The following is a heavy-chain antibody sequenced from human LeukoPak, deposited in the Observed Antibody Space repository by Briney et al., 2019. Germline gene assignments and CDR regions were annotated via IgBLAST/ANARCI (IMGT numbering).Heavy chain of an antibody. CDR1: GFTFSSYS. J-gene: IGHJ4*02. CDR3: ARADYDSSGCYY. Sequence: GGSLRLSCAASGFTFSSYSMNWVRQAPGKGLEWVSSISSSSSYIYYADSVKGRFTISRDNAKNPLYLQMNSLRAEDTAVYYCARADYDSSGCYYWGQGTLVTVSS. V-gene: IGHV3-21*01. D-gene: IGHD3-22*01. CDR2: ISSSSSYI.